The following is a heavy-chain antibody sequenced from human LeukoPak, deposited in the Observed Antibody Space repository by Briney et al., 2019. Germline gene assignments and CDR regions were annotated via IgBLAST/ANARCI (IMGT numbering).Heavy chain of an antibody. J-gene: IGHJ4*02. V-gene: IGHV3-21*01. CDR1: GFTSSSYS. D-gene: IGHD3-10*01. Sequence: GGSLRLSCAASGFTSSSYSMNWVRQAPGKGLEWVSSISSSSSYIYYADSVKGRFTISRDNAKNSLYLQMNSLRAEDTAVYYCARDGWSMARGVIANWGQGTLVTVSS. CDR2: ISSSSSYI. CDR3: ARDGWSMARGVIAN.